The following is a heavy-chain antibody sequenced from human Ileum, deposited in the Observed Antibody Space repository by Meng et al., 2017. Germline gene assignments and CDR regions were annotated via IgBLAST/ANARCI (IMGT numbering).Heavy chain of an antibody. Sequence: GGSLRLSCAASGFTVSSNYMSWVRQAPGKGLEWVSVIYSGGSTYYADSVKGRFTISRDNSKNTLYLQMNSLRAEDTAVYYCARVGYDFWSGYLDYWGQGTRVTVSS. J-gene: IGHJ4*02. V-gene: IGHV3-53*01. CDR2: IYSGGST. D-gene: IGHD3-3*01. CDR3: ARVGYDFWSGYLDY. CDR1: GFTVSSNY.